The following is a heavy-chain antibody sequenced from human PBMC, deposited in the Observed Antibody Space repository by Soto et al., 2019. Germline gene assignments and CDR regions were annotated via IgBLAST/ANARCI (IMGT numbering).Heavy chain of an antibody. CDR3: AKARGVTLVRISLAQ. J-gene: IGHJ4*02. CDR2: VGGSGDGT. Sequence: PCGSLRRSCAPSGITFSTYTMTCVRQAPGKGLAWVSSVGGSGDGTYYADSVKGRFTISRDNSKNTLYLQMHSLRAEDTAIYYCAKARGVTLVRISLAQWGQGTMGAVSS. D-gene: IGHD3-10*01. V-gene: IGHV3-23*01. CDR1: GITFSTYT.